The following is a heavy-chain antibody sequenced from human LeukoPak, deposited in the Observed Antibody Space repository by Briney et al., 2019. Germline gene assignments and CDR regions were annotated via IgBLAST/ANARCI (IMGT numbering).Heavy chain of an antibody. V-gene: IGHV4-39*01. CDR2: IYYSGNT. CDR3: AKGGAVSSKSITMVRGTRRYSYYMDV. J-gene: IGHJ6*03. D-gene: IGHD3-10*01. Sequence: SETLSLTCTVSGVSISSSNSYWGWIRQPPGKGLEWIGSIYYSGNTYYNASLKSQVSISIDTSKNQFSLRLTSVTAADTAVYYCAKGGAVSSKSITMVRGTRRYSYYMDVWGKGTTVTISS. CDR1: GVSISSSNSY.